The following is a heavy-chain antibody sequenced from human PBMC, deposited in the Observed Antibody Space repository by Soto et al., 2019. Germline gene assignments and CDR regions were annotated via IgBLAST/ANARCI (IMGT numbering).Heavy chain of an antibody. Sequence: QVQLVQSGAEVKKPGSSVNVSCKTSGGTFGNSAVTWVRQAPGQGREWLGGIVPMFGTANYAQKFQGRVTITADESTSTAYMELSSLNTDDTAVYYCARDGDPQSAFWSGPLGGGRFDPWGQGTLVTVSS. J-gene: IGHJ5*02. CDR1: GGTFGNSA. V-gene: IGHV1-69*12. CDR3: ARDGDPQSAFWSGPLGGGRFDP. D-gene: IGHD3-3*01. CDR2: IVPMFGTA.